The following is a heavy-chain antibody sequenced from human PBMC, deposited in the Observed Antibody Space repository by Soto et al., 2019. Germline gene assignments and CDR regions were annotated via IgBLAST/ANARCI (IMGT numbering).Heavy chain of an antibody. D-gene: IGHD3-22*01. V-gene: IGHV1-3*01. CDR2: INAGNGNT. J-gene: IGHJ4*02. Sequence: ASVKVSCKASGYTFTSYAMHWVRQAPGQRLEWMGWINAGNGNTKYSQKFQGRVTITRDTSASTAYMELSSLRSEDTAVYYCARDFYYDSSGYYSTFDYWGQGTLVTVSS. CDR1: GYTFTSYA. CDR3: ARDFYYDSSGYYSTFDY.